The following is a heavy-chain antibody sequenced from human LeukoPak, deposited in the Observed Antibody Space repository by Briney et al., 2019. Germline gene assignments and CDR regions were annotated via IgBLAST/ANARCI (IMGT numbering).Heavy chain of an antibody. V-gene: IGHV4-39*01. J-gene: IGHJ4*02. CDR3: ASTSGSSFFTDY. D-gene: IGHD1-26*01. CDR2: IYYSGST. Sequence: WMRQPPGKGLEWVGSIYYSGSTYYNPSLKSRVTISVDTSKNQFSLGLSSVTAADTAVYYCASTSGSSFFTDYWGQGTLVTVSS.